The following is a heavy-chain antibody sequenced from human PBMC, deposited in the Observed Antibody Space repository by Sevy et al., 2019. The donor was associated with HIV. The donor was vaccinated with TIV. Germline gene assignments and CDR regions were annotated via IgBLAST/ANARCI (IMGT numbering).Heavy chain of an antibody. CDR3: AGPTLTYSSGWSYYDS. CDR1: GASISSSGYY. V-gene: IGHV4-39*01. Sequence: SETLSLTCTVSGASISSSGYYWGWIRQPPGKGLEWIASSNYSGSTFYNPSLKSRVTISSDTSKNQFSLKLNSVTAADTAIYYCAGPTLTYSSGWSYYDSWGQGTVVTVSS. J-gene: IGHJ4*02. D-gene: IGHD6-19*01. CDR2: SNYSGST.